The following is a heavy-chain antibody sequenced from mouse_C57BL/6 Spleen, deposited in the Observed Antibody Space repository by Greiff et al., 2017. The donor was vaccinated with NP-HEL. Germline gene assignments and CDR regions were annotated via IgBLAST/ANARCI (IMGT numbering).Heavy chain of an antibody. CDR2: IYPGDGDT. D-gene: IGHD2-5*01. CDR3: ARSYYSNYVGAY. V-gene: IGHV1-80*01. J-gene: IGHJ3*01. CDR1: RYAFSSYW. Sequence: QVQLQQSGAELVKPGASVKISCKASRYAFSSYWMNWVKQRPGKGLEWIGQIYPGDGDTNYNGKFKGKATLTADKSSSTAYMQLSSLTSEDSAVYFCARSYYSNYVGAYWGQGTLVTVSA.